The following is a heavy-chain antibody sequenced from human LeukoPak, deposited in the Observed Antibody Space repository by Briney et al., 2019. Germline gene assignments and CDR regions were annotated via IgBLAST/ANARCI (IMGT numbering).Heavy chain of an antibody. V-gene: IGHV4-34*01. CDR2: INHSGST. CDR3: ARRGYLGSYYYYYYYMDV. J-gene: IGHJ6*03. D-gene: IGHD7-27*01. CDR1: GGSFSGYY. Sequence: SETLSLTCAVYGGSFSGYYWSWIRQPPGKGLEWIGEINHSGSTNYNPSLKSRVTISVDTSKNQFSLKLSSVTAADTAVYYCARRGYLGSYYYYYYYMDVWGKGTTVTISS.